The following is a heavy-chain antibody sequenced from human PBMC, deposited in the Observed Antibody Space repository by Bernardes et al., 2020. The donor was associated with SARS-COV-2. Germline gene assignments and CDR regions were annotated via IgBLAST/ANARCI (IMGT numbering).Heavy chain of an antibody. V-gene: IGHV3-48*03. J-gene: IGHJ4*02. CDR1: GFGFGGFE. CDR2: IGSSGDTT. CDR3: ARAPGPFDF. D-gene: IGHD3-10*01. Sequence: GGSLRLSRAASGFGFGGFEMNWVRQAPGTGLEWVSKIGSSGDTTNYADSVRGRFTISRDNAKQSLFLQMNSLRVEDTAGYYCARAPGPFDFWGQGTLVTVRS.